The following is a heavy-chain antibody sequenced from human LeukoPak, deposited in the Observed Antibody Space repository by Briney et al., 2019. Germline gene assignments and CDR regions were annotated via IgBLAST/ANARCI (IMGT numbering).Heavy chain of an antibody. V-gene: IGHV4-34*01. J-gene: IGHJ4*02. D-gene: IGHD4-17*01. Sequence: PSETLSLTCAVYGGSFSGYYWSWIRQPPGKGLEWIGEINHSGSTNYNPSLKSRVTISVDTSKNQFSLKLSSVTAADTAVYYCASHGGGDYYFDYWGQGTLVTVSS. CDR1: GGSFSGYY. CDR3: ASHGGGDYYFDY. CDR2: INHSGST.